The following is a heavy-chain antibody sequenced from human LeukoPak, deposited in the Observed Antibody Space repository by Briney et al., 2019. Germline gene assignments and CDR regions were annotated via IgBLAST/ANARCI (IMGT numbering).Heavy chain of an antibody. D-gene: IGHD2-8*01. CDR2: INPNSGGT. V-gene: IGHV1-2*02. J-gene: IGHJ5*02. CDR3: ARIVLHCTNGVCYTYNWFDP. CDR1: GYTFTGYY. Sequence: ASVKVSCKASGYTFTGYYMHWVRQAPGQGLEWMGWINPNSGGTNYAQKFQGRVTMTRDTSISTAYMELSSLRSDDTAVYYCARIVLHCTNGVCYTYNWFDPWGQGTLVTVSS.